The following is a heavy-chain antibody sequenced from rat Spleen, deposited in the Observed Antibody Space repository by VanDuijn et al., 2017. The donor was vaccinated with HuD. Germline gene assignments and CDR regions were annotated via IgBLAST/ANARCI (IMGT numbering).Heavy chain of an antibody. J-gene: IGHJ4*01. CDR3: ARSPANWDVMDA. V-gene: IGHV5-17*01. Sequence: EVQLVESGGGLVQPGNSLKLSCAASGFTFSDCAMAWVRQSPKKGLEWVATINYDGTNTYYRDSVKGRFTISRDNAKSTLYLQMNSLRSEDTATYYCARSPANWDVMDAWGQGASVTVSS. D-gene: IGHD5-1*01. CDR1: GFTFSDCA. CDR2: INYDGTNT.